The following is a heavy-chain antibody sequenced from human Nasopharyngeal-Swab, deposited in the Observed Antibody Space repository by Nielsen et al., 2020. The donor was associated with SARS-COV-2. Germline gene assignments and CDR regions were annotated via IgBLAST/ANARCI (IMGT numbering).Heavy chain of an antibody. CDR1: GFTFSSSG. V-gene: IGHV3-33*01. J-gene: IGHJ5*02. D-gene: IGHD3-10*01. Sequence: GESLKLSCAASGFTFSSSGIHWVRQAPGTRLEWVAVIWYDGSNKYYADSVKGRFTTSRDNSKNTLYLQMNSLRAEDTAVYYCARDWAHYYGAGALLLWWFDPWGQGTLVTVSS. CDR3: ARDWAHYYGAGALLLWWFDP. CDR2: IWYDGSNK.